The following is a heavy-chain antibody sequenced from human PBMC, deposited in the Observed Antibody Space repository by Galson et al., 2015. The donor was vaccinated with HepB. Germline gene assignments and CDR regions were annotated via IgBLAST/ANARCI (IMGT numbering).Heavy chain of an antibody. CDR2: ISSNGGST. D-gene: IGHD3-22*01. V-gene: IGHV3-64D*06. J-gene: IGHJ3*02. CDR3: VKEDYLITMIARGAFDI. CDR1: GFTFSSHA. Sequence: SLRLSCAASGFTFSSHAMHWVRQAPGKGLEYVSAISSNGGSTYYADSVKGRFTISRDNSKNTLYLQMSSLRAEDTAVYYCVKEDYLITMIARGAFDIWGHGTMVTVSS.